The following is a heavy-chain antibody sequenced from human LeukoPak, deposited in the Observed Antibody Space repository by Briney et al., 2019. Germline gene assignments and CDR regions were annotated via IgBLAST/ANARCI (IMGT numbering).Heavy chain of an antibody. J-gene: IGHJ4*02. V-gene: IGHV3-33*01. CDR3: AREYYGDYYFDY. CDR1: GFTFSSYG. D-gene: IGHD4-17*01. Sequence: PGRSLRLSCAASGFTFSSYGMHWARQAPGKGLEWVALIWYDGSNKYHADSVKGRFTISRDNSKNTLFLQMNSLRAEDTAVYYCAREYYGDYYFDYWGQGTLVTVSS. CDR2: IWYDGSNK.